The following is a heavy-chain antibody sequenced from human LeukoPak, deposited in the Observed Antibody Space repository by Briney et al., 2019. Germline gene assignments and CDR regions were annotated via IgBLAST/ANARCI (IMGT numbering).Heavy chain of an antibody. D-gene: IGHD2-2*01. CDR1: GYTFTNYY. Sequence: ASVTVSCKASGYTFTNYYIHWVRQAPGQGLEWMGWINPHSDGTNYAQRFQGRVTMTRDTSISTAYMELSRLTSDNTAVYYCARDGPCSSTSCQNFDSWGQGALVTVSS. V-gene: IGHV1-2*02. CDR3: ARDGPCSSTSCQNFDS. CDR2: INPHSDGT. J-gene: IGHJ4*02.